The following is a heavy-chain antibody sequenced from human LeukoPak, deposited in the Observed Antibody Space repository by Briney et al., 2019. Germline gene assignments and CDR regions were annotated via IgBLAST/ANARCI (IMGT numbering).Heavy chain of an antibody. J-gene: IGHJ4*02. V-gene: IGHV1-2*02. CDR2: IYPNSGGT. CDR3: ARDWSVGIRDDY. D-gene: IGHD3-3*01. Sequence: ASVKVSCKASGYTFTGYYIHWVRQAPGQGLEWMGWIYPNSGGTNYARKFRGRVTMTRDTSITTAYMELSRPRSDDTAVYYCARDWSVGIRDDYWGQGTLVTVSS. CDR1: GYTFTGYY.